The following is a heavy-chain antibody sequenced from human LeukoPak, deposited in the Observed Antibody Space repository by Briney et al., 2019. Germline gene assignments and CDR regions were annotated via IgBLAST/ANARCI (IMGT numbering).Heavy chain of an antibody. CDR2: LNPKNGAT. Sequence: GASVKVSCKASGYTFTGYYIHWVRQAPGQGLEWMGWLNPKNGATHYAQNFLGRVTMTRDTSISTAYMELSRLTSDDTAVYYCARDYTRNAFDIWGQGTMVTVSS. J-gene: IGHJ3*02. CDR1: GYTFTGYY. V-gene: IGHV1-2*02. CDR3: ARDYTRNAFDI.